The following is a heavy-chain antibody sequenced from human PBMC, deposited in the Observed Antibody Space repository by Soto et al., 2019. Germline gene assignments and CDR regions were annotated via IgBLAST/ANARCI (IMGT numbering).Heavy chain of an antibody. J-gene: IGHJ6*03. CDR3: AKVWQQLDYYYYYYMDV. V-gene: IGHV3-30*18. CDR1: GFTVSSYG. D-gene: IGHD6-13*01. Sequence: GFPRLACAASGFTVSSYGMHWVRQAPGKGLEWVAVISYDGSNKYYADSVKGRFTISRDNSKNTLYLQMNSLRAEDTAVYYCAKVWQQLDYYYYYYMDVWGKGTTVNVSS. CDR2: ISYDGSNK.